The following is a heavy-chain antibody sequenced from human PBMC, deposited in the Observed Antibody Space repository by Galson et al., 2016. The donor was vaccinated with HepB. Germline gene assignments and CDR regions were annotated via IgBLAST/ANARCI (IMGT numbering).Heavy chain of an antibody. J-gene: IGHJ3*02. D-gene: IGHD3-22*01. V-gene: IGHV2-5*02. CDR1: GVSLSSGEVG. CDR3: AHYDSSVHIAFDI. Sequence: PALVKPTQTLTLTCTLSGVSLSSGEVGVGWIRQPPGKALEWLALIYWDDDKRYSPSLKSRLTITKDTSKNQVILTVTNMDPVDTATYFCAHYDSSVHIAFDIWGQGTMVTVSS. CDR2: IYWDDDK.